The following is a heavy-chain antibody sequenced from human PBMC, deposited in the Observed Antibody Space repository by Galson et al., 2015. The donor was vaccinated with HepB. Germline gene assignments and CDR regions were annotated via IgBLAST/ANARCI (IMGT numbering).Heavy chain of an antibody. CDR1: GFTFRSYA. CDR3: GKGPGSAPLRNWFGP. D-gene: IGHD3-16*01. Sequence: SLRLSCAASGFTFRSYAMHWVRQAPGKGLEYVSAISSNGGSTYYADSVKGRFTSSRDNSKNTLYLQMSSLSAEDTAVSYWGKGPGSAPLRNWFGPWGQETLVSVTS. V-gene: IGHV3-64D*06. CDR2: ISSNGGST. J-gene: IGHJ5*02.